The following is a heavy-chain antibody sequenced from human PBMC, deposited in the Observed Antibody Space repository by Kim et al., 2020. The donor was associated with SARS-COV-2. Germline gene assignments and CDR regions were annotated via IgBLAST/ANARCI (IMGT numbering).Heavy chain of an antibody. D-gene: IGHD4-4*01. CDR3: ARARPLQSESPTHLHYFDF. J-gene: IGHJ4*02. CDR1: GGSFSGYY. CDR2: INHSANT. Sequence: SETLSLTCAVYGGSFSGYYWSWIRQPPGEGLEWIGEINHSANTIYNPSFKSRVTISVDTSKNHFSLTLSSVTAADTAIYYCARARPLQSESPTHLHYFDFWGQGNLVSVSS. V-gene: IGHV4-34*01.